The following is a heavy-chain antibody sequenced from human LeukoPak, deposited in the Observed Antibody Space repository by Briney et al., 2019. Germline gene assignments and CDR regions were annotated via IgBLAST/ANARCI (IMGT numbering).Heavy chain of an antibody. V-gene: IGHV4-34*01. D-gene: IGHD3-22*01. CDR1: GGSFSGYY. CDR2: INHSGST. Sequence: TSETLSLTCAVYGGSFSGYYWSWIRQPPGKGLEWIGEINHSGSTNYNPSLKSRVTISVDTSKNQFSLKLSSVTAADTAVYLCAILVSGSRYYCYYYYYMDVWGKGPTVTIPS. CDR3: AILVSGSRYYCYYYYYMDV. J-gene: IGHJ6*03.